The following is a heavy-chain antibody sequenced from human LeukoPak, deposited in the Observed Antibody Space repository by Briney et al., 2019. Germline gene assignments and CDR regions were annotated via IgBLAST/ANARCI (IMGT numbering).Heavy chain of an antibody. D-gene: IGHD5-24*01. CDR1: GFTFSDYS. Sequence: GGSLRLSCAASGFTFSDYSMNWVRQAPGKGLEWISYIGSNSGNTNYADSVKGRFTISGDKSKNSLYLQMNSLRVEDTAVYYCARDYKYAFENSGEGTLVTVSS. J-gene: IGHJ4*02. V-gene: IGHV3-48*01. CDR3: ARDYKYAFEN. CDR2: IGSNSGNT.